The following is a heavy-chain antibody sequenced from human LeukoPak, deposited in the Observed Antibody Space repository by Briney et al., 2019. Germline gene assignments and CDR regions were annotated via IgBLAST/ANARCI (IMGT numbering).Heavy chain of an antibody. V-gene: IGHV4-34*01. D-gene: IGHD3-16*01. CDR3: GRVWGRQLLTKFDY. Sequence: SETLSLTCAVYGGSFSGYYWSWIRQPPGKGLEWIGEINHSGSTNYNPSLKSRVTISVDTSKNQFSLKLSSVTAADTAVYYCGRVWGRQLLTKFDYWGQGTLVTVSS. J-gene: IGHJ4*02. CDR1: GGSFSGYY. CDR2: INHSGST.